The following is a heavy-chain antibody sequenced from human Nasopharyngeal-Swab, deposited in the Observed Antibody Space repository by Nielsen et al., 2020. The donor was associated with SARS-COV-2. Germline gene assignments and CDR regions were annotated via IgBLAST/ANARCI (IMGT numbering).Heavy chain of an antibody. CDR1: GGSISGYF. J-gene: IGHJ4*02. V-gene: IGHV4-59*01. D-gene: IGHD1-7*01. CDR3: ARGRNYVYTPFDY. Sequence: SETLSLTCTVSGGSISGYFWSWVRQPPEKGLEWIGYIHYGGSTNYNPSLKSRVTISVDMSKNQFSLRLASVTAADTAVYYCARGRNYVYTPFDYWGQGPLVTVSS. CDR2: IHYGGST.